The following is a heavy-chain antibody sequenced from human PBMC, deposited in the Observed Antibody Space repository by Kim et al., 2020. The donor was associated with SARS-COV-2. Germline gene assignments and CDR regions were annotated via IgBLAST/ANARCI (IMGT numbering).Heavy chain of an antibody. CDR1: GFTVSSNY. D-gene: IGHD2-2*01. J-gene: IGHJ6*03. CDR2: IYSGGST. CDR3: ARDSEPYCSSTSCYYYYY. V-gene: IGHV3-66*01. Sequence: GGSLRLSCAASGFTVSSNYMSCVRQAPGKGLEWVSVIYSGGSTYYADSVKGRFTISRDNSKNTLYLQMNSLSAEDPALFYCARDSEPYCSSTSCYYYYY.